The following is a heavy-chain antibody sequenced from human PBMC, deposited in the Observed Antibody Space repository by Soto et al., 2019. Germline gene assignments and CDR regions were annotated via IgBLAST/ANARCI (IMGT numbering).Heavy chain of an antibody. V-gene: IGHV3-21*01. CDR3: ARQDFWSGPEWYFDL. CDR2: ISSSSSYI. D-gene: IGHD3-3*01. J-gene: IGHJ2*01. Sequence: EVQLVESGGGLVKPGGSLRLSCAASGFTFSSYSMNWVRQAPGKGLEWVSSISSSSSYIYYADSVKGRFTISRDNAKNSLYLQMNSLRAEDTAVYYCARQDFWSGPEWYFDLWRRGTLVTVSS. CDR1: GFTFSSYS.